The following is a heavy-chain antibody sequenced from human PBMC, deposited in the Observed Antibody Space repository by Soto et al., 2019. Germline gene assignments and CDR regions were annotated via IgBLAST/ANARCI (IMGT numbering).Heavy chain of an antibody. D-gene: IGHD4-17*01. J-gene: IGHJ4*02. V-gene: IGHV3-73*01. CDR2: IRSKAKKYAT. CDR3: TGLGGDSLQDS. Sequence: EVQLEESGGGLVPPGGSLKLSCAGLGFNFSGSALHWVLKPSGKGLEWVGRIRSKAKKYATSYATSVQGRFSLSRDDSKKTAFLQMNSRRDEDTCVYFCTGLGGDSLQDSWGRGTLGTVSS. CDR1: GFNFSGSA.